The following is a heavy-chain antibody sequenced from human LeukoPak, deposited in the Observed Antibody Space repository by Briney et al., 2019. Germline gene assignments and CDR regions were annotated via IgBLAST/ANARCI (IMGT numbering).Heavy chain of an antibody. J-gene: IGHJ4*02. CDR2: IKQDGSEK. Sequence: GGSLRLSCAASGFTFSSYWMSWVRQAPGKGLEWVANIKQDGSEKYYVDSVKGRFTISRDNAKNSLYLQMNNLRAEDTAVYYCARDKYGSGSYSWSKRLDSWGQGTLVTVSS. D-gene: IGHD3-10*01. CDR1: GFTFSSYW. CDR3: ARDKYGSGSYSWSKRLDS. V-gene: IGHV3-7*01.